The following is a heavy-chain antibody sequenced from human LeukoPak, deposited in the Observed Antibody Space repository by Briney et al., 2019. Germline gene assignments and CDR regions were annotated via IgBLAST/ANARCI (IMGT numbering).Heavy chain of an antibody. CDR1: GYTFTSYD. D-gene: IGHD6-19*01. CDR2: MNPNGGNT. V-gene: IGHV1-8*01. Sequence: GASVKVSCKASGYTFTSYDINWVRQATGQGLEWMGWMNPNGGNTGYAQKFQGRVTMTRNTSISTAYMELSSLRSEDTAVYYCARGQGSGWYFSYYYYGMDVWGQGTTVTVSS. CDR3: ARGQGSGWYFSYYYYGMDV. J-gene: IGHJ6*02.